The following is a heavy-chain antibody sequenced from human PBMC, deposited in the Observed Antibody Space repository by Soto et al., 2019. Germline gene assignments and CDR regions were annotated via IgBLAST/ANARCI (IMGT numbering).Heavy chain of an antibody. CDR1: GFTFSSYA. Sequence: GGSLRLSCAASGFTFSSYAMHWVRQAPGKGLEWVAVISYDGSNKYYADSVKGRFTISRDNSKNTLYLQMNSLRAEDTAVYYCARVKSGSYLNGFDYWGQGTLVTVSS. CDR3: ARVKSGSYLNGFDY. CDR2: ISYDGSNK. D-gene: IGHD1-26*01. V-gene: IGHV3-30-3*01. J-gene: IGHJ4*02.